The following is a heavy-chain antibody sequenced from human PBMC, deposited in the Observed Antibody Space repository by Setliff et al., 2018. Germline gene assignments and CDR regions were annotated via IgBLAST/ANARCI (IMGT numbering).Heavy chain of an antibody. CDR3: AREGTPGAFDI. J-gene: IGHJ3*02. Sequence: TSETLSLTCAVSGGSISSGGYSWSWIRQPPGKGLEWIGYIYHSGSTYYNPSLKSRVTISVDRSKNQFSLKLSSVTAADTAVYYCAREGTPGAFDIWGQGTMVTVSS. D-gene: IGHD3-10*01. CDR2: IYHSGST. CDR1: GGSISSGGYS. V-gene: IGHV4-30-2*01.